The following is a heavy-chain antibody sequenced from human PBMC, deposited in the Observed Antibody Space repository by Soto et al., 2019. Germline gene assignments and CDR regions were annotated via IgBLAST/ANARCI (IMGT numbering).Heavy chain of an antibody. J-gene: IGHJ6*02. CDR1: GGTFSSYA. D-gene: IGHD2-21*02. CDR2: IIPIFGTA. Sequence: QVQLVQSGAEVKKPGSSVKVSCKASGGTFSSYAISWVRQAPGQGLEWMGGIIPIFGTANYAQKFQGRVTITADESTSTAYMELSSLRSEDTAVYYCARAAEGCGGDCSKRGGYYYYGMDVWGQGTTVTVSS. V-gene: IGHV1-69*01. CDR3: ARAAEGCGGDCSKRGGYYYYGMDV.